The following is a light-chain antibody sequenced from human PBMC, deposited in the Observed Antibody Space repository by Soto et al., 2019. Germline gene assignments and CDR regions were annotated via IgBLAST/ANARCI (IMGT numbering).Light chain of an antibody. Sequence: DIQMTQSPSSLSASVGDRVTIICRASQSISNYLNWYQQRPGNAPKLLIYAASSLQSGVPSRVRGSGSGTDVTLTISSLQPEDFATYFCQQSNSLPPTFGQGTKVDI. CDR2: AAS. CDR3: QQSNSLPPT. CDR1: QSISNY. V-gene: IGKV1-39*01. J-gene: IGKJ1*01.